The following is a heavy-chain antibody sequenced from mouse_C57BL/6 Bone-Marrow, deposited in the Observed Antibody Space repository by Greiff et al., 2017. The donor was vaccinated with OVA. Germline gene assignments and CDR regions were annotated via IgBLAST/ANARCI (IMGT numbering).Heavy chain of an antibody. V-gene: IGHV1-82*01. CDR2: IYPGDGDT. CDR3: SRSHITTVVATRDAMDY. D-gene: IGHD1-1*01. CDR1: GYAFSSSW. Sequence: VQLQQSGPELVKPGASVKISCKASGYAFSSSWMNWVKQRPGKGLEWIGRIYPGDGDTNYNGKFKGKATLTADKSSSTAYMQLSSLTSEDSAVYFCSRSHITTVVATRDAMDYWGQGTSVTVSS. J-gene: IGHJ4*01.